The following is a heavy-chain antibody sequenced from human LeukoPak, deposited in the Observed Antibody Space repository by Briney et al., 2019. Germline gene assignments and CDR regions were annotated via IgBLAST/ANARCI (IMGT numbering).Heavy chain of an antibody. V-gene: IGHV1-2*02. CDR2: INPNSGGT. J-gene: IGHJ3*01. D-gene: IGHD1-1*01. CDR3: ARDPPGTTAFDL. Sequence: ASVEVSCKASGGTFSSYYMHWVRQAPGQGLEWMGWINPNSGGTNYAQKFQGRVTMTWDTSISTAYMEVSRLTSDDTAMFYCARDPPGTTAFDLWGQGTMVTVSS. CDR1: GGTFSSYY.